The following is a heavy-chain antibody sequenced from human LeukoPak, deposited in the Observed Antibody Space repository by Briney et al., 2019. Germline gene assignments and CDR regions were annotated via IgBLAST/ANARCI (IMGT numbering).Heavy chain of an antibody. CDR3: ASGYSGYDLVY. CDR2: IYTSGST. Sequence: SETLSLTCSVSSYSITSYYWSWVRQPAGKGLEWIGRIYTSGSTNFNPSLQSRVTMSVDMSKNQFALNLTSLTAADTAVYYCASGYSGYDLVYWGQGTLVTVSS. D-gene: IGHD5-12*01. J-gene: IGHJ4*02. CDR1: SYSITSYY. V-gene: IGHV4-4*07.